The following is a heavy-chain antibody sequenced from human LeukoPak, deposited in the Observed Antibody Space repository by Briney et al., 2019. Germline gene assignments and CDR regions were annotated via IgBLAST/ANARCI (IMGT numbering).Heavy chain of an antibody. D-gene: IGHD3-10*01. J-gene: IGHJ6*02. V-gene: IGHV3-30*18. CDR1: GFTFTSYG. CDR2: VTYDGSGK. CDR3: AKDHVIMVRGGYFSMDV. Sequence: GGSLRLSCAASGFTFTSYGIHWVRQAPGKGLEWVAVVTYDGSGKWYADAVKGRFTISRDNSKNTLYLQTNSLRTEDTAVYYCAKDHVIMVRGGYFSMDVWGQGTTVIVSS.